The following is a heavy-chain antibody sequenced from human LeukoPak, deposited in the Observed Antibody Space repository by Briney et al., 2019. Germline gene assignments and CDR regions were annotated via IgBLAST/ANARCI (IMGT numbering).Heavy chain of an antibody. V-gene: IGHV1-18*01. CDR2: NSPYKGNI. D-gene: IGHD2-15*01. Sequence: ASVKVSCKASGYTFTSFGVSWVRQAPGQGLEWMGWNSPYKGNINYAQKLQGRVTMTTDTSTSTAYMELRSLRSDDTAVYYCARSALGFCSGGSCTEFDYWGQGTLVTVSS. CDR1: GYTFTSFG. CDR3: ARSALGFCSGGSCTEFDY. J-gene: IGHJ4*02.